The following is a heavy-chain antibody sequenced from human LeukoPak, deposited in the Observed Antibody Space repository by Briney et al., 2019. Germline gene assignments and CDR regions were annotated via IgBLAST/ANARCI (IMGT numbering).Heavy chain of an antibody. Sequence: GGSLRLSCAASGFTVSSNYMSWIRQAPGKGLEWVSYISSTGSSTYYADSVKGRFTISRDKNSLYLQMNSLRAEDTAVYYCARDGRFGELFLYWGQGTLVTVSS. J-gene: IGHJ4*02. CDR1: GFTVSSNY. CDR3: ARDGRFGELFLY. CDR2: ISSTGSST. D-gene: IGHD3-10*01. V-gene: IGHV3-11*01.